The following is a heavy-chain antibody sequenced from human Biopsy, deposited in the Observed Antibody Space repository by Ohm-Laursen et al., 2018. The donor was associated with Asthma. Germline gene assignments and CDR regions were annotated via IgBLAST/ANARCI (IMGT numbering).Heavy chain of an antibody. J-gene: IGHJ1*01. V-gene: IGHV3-7*01. CDR3: ARTFHLWTPYHAEHYQL. CDR2: IKHDGTEK. Sequence: LSLTCAAYGFTFGDYWMSWVRQVPGKGLERVANIKHDGTEKNHVDSLKGRFTISRDNAKNSLYLQMNSLRAEDTAVYYRARTFHLWTPYHAEHYQLWGQGTLVTVPS. D-gene: IGHD3-3*02. CDR1: GFTFGDYW.